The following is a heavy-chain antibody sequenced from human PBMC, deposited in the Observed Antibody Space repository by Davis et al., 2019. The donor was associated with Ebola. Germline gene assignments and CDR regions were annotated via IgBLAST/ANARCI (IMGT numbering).Heavy chain of an antibody. V-gene: IGHV3-7*01. Sequence: GESLKISCAASGFTFSSYWMSWVRQAPGQGLEWVANIKQDGSEKYYVDSVKGRFTISRDNAKNSLYLQMNSLRAEDTAVYYCARVPLTIFGVVTAKYFDYWGQGTLVTVSS. D-gene: IGHD3-3*01. CDR2: IKQDGSEK. CDR3: ARVPLTIFGVVTAKYFDY. J-gene: IGHJ4*02. CDR1: GFTFSSYW.